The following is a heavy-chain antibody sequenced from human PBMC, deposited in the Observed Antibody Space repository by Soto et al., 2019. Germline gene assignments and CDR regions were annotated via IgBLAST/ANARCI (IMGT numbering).Heavy chain of an antibody. Sequence: GGSLRLSCAASGFTFSSYGMHWVRQAPGKGLEWVAVIWYDGSNKYYADSVKGRFTISRDNSKNTLYLQMNSLRAEDTAVYYCARGESQYCGGDCYFWYFQHWGQGTLVTVSS. V-gene: IGHV3-33*01. J-gene: IGHJ1*01. CDR3: ARGESQYCGGDCYFWYFQH. CDR1: GFTFSSYG. CDR2: IWYDGSNK. D-gene: IGHD2-21*01.